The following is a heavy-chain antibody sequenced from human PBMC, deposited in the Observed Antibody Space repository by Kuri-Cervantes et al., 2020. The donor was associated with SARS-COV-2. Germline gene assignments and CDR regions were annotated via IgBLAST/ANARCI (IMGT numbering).Heavy chain of an antibody. V-gene: IGHV5-10-1*01. CDR1: GYSFTSYW. J-gene: IGHJ6*02. CDR2: IDPSDSYT. CDR3: AGLGESTPSYYGMDC. D-gene: IGHD3-16*01. Sequence: GESPQFSWQGSGYSFTSYWISWVRQMPGKGLEWMGSIDPSDSYTNYSPSFQGHVTISADKSISTAYLQWSSLKASDTAMYYCAGLGESTPSYYGMDCWGQGTMVTVSS.